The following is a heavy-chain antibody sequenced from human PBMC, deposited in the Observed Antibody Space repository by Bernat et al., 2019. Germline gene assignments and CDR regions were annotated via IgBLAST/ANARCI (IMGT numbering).Heavy chain of an antibody. CDR3: TTSQVVIVASYYYGMDV. D-gene: IGHD2-21*01. V-gene: IGHV3-15*01. Sequence: EVQLVESGGGLVKPGGSLRLSCAASGFTFSNDWMSWVRQAPGKGLEWVGRIKSKTDCGTTDYAATVKGRFTISRDDSKNTLYLQMNSLKTEDTAVYYSTTSQVVIVASYYYGMDVWGQGTTVTVSS. CDR2: IKSKTDCGTT. J-gene: IGHJ6*02. CDR1: GFTFSNDW.